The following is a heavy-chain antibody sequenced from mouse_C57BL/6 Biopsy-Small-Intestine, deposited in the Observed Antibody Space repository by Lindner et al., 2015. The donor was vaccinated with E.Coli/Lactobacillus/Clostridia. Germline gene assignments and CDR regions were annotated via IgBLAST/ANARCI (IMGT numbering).Heavy chain of an antibody. CDR2: ISRGSTTI. J-gene: IGHJ2*01. V-gene: IGHV5-17*01. CDR1: GFTFSDYG. D-gene: IGHD4-1*01. Sequence: VQLQESGGGLVKPGGSRKLSCAASGFTFSDYGMHWVRQAPEKGLEWAAYISRGSTTIYYADTVKGRFTISRDNAKNTLFLQMTSLRSEDTAMYYCARRDWEGYYFDYWGQGTTLTVSS. CDR3: ARRDWEGYYFDY.